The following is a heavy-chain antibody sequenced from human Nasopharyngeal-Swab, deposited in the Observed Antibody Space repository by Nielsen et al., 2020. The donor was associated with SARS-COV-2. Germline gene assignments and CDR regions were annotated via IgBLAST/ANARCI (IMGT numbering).Heavy chain of an antibody. V-gene: IGHV3-15*04. CDR2: IETRADGATT. Sequence: GESLKISCAASGFTFSNARMHWVRQAPGKGREWVGRIETRADGATTYYVAPVKGRFTISRDDSKNMLYLQMYSLLTEDTAVFYCTTSFSTFEGQKDSFDYWGQGTLVTVSS. J-gene: IGHJ4*02. CDR3: TTSFSTFEGQKDSFDY. D-gene: IGHD3-10*02. CDR1: GFTFSNAR.